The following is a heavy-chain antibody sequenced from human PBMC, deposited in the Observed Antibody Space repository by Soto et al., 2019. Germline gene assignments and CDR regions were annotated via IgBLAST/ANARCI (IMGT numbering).Heavy chain of an antibody. Sequence: SETLSLTCAVYGGSFSGYYWSWIRQPPGKGLEWIGEINHSGSTNYNPSLKSRVTISVDTSKNQFSLKLSSVTAADTAVYYCARRSSWNYYYYYMDVWGKGTTVTVSS. CDR2: INHSGST. CDR1: GGSFSGYY. D-gene: IGHD6-13*01. V-gene: IGHV4-34*01. J-gene: IGHJ6*03. CDR3: ARRSSWNYYYYYMDV.